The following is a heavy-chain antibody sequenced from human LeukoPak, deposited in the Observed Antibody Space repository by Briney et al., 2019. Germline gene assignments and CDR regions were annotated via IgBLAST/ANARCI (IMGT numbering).Heavy chain of an antibody. J-gene: IGHJ5*02. CDR1: GGSISSSSYY. CDR2: IYYSGST. V-gene: IGHV4-39*07. D-gene: IGHD2-21*01. Sequence: SETLSLTCTVSGGSISSSSYYWGWLRQPPGKGLEWIGSIYYSGSTYYNPSLKSRVTISVDTSKNQFSLKLSSVTAADTAVYYCARECGGGSGCWFDPWGQGTLVTVSS. CDR3: ARECGGGSGCWFDP.